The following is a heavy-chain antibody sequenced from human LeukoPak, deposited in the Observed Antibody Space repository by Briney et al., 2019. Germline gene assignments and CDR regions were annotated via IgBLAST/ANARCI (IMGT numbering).Heavy chain of an antibody. V-gene: IGHV4-61*02. CDR2: IYTSGST. J-gene: IGHJ6*02. CDR1: GGSIISGSYY. Sequence: PSQTLSLTCTVSGGSIISGSYYWSWIRQPAGKGLEWIGRIYTSGSTNYNPSLKSRVTISVDTSKNQFSLKLSSVTAADTAVYYCARERYDFWSGFNIHYYYGMDVWGQGTTVTVSS. D-gene: IGHD3-3*01. CDR3: ARERYDFWSGFNIHYYYGMDV.